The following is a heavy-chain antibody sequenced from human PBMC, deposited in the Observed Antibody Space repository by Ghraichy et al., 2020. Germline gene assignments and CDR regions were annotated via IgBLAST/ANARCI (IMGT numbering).Heavy chain of an antibody. CDR2: IIPIFGTA. V-gene: IGHV1-69*13. J-gene: IGHJ4*02. CDR1: GDTFSSYA. Sequence: SVKVSCKASGDTFSSYAISWVRQAPGQGLEWMGGIIPIFGTANYAQKFQGRVTITADESTSTAYMELSSLRSEDTAVYYCARSYCSCGSCYRGGIYYWGQGTLVTVSS. CDR3: ARSYCSCGSCYRGGIYY. D-gene: IGHD2-15*01.